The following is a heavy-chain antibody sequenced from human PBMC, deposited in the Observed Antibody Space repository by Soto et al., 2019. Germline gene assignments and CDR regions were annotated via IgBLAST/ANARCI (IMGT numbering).Heavy chain of an antibody. CDR3: ARGGESGWYLHDAFDI. J-gene: IGHJ3*02. Sequence: SETLSLTCTVSGGSISSYYWSWIRQPPGKGLEWIGYIYYSGSTNYNPSLKSRVTISVDTSKNQFSLKLSSVTAADTAVYYCARGGESGWYLHDAFDIWGQGTMVTVSS. CDR2: IYYSGST. D-gene: IGHD6-19*01. CDR1: GGSISSYY. V-gene: IGHV4-59*01.